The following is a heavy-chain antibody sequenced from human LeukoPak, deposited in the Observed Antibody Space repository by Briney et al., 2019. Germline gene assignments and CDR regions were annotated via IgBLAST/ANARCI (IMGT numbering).Heavy chain of an antibody. J-gene: IGHJ4*02. CDR1: GYTFTAYY. Sequence: GASVKVSCKASGYTFTAYYMHWVRQAPGQGLEWMGWINANSGDTNYAQTFQGRVTVTRDTSIITAYVELRGLTSDDTAVYYCVREHGGNSGFDYWGQGTLVTVSS. V-gene: IGHV1-2*02. D-gene: IGHD4-23*01. CDR3: VREHGGNSGFDY. CDR2: INANSGDT.